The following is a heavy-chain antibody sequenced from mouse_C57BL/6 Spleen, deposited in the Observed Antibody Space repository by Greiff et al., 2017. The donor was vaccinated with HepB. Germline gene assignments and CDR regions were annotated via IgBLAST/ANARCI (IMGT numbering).Heavy chain of an antibody. D-gene: IGHD2-3*01. CDR1: GYAFGSSW. CDR3: ARGWLLPYYAMDY. Sequence: QVQLQQSGPELVKPGASVKISCKASGYAFGSSWMNWVKQRPGKGLEWLGRIYPGDGDTNYNGKFKGKATLTADKSSSTAYMQLSSLTSEDSAVYFCARGWLLPYYAMDYWGQGTSVTVSS. V-gene: IGHV1-82*01. CDR2: IYPGDGDT. J-gene: IGHJ4*01.